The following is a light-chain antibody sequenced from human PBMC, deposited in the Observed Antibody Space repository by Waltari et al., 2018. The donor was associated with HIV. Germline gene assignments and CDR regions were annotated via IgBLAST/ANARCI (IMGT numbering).Light chain of an antibody. J-gene: IGKJ1*01. CDR3: QQCGNSPWT. CDR1: QSVRSTS. Sequence: ELVLTQSPGTLSVSPGERATLSCRASQSVRSTSLAWYQQKPGQAPRLLIYGASSRATGFPDRFSGSGSGTDFTLTISRLEPEDFAVYYCQQCGNSPWTFGQGTKVEIK. CDR2: GAS. V-gene: IGKV3-20*01.